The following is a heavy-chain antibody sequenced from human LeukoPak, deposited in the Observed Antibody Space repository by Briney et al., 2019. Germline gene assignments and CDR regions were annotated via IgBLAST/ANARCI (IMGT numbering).Heavy chain of an antibody. J-gene: IGHJ4*02. CDR1: GFTFSSYS. D-gene: IGHD1-26*01. Sequence: GGSLRLSCAASGFTFSSYSMNWVRQAPGKGLEWVSSISSSSSYIYYADSVKGRFTISRDNAKNSLYLQMNSLRAEDTALYYCAKEGATGDLTDWGQGTLVTVSS. CDR2: ISSSSSYI. V-gene: IGHV3-21*04. CDR3: AKEGATGDLTD.